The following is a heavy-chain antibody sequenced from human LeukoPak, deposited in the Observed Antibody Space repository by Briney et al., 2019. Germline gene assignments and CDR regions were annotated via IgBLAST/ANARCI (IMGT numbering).Heavy chain of an antibody. V-gene: IGHV3-66*01. J-gene: IGHJ4*02. CDR2: IYSGGST. CDR3: ATVYSSSWYAHFDY. CDR1: GFTVSSNY. D-gene: IGHD6-13*01. Sequence: GGSLRLSCAASGFTVSSNYMSWVRQAPGKGLEWVSVIYSGGSTYYADSVKGRFTISRDNSKNTLYLQMNSLRAEDTAVYYCATVYSSSWYAHFDYWGQRTLVSVSS.